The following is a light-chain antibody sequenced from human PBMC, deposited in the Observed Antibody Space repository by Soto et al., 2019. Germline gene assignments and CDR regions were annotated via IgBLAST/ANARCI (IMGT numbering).Light chain of an antibody. J-gene: IGLJ3*02. Sequence: QLVLTQSPSASASLGASVKLTCTLSSGHSNYAIAWHQQQPEKGPRYLMKINSDGSHSKGDVIPDRFSGSSSGAERYLTISSLQSEDEADYYCQTWGTGPWVFGGGTKLTVL. CDR1: SGHSNYA. CDR3: QTWGTGPWV. V-gene: IGLV4-69*01. CDR2: INSDGSH.